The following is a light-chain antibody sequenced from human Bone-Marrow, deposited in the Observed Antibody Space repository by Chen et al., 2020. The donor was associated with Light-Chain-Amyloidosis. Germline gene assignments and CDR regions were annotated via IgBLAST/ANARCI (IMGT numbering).Light chain of an antibody. CDR1: QSVGSY. Sequence: DIVLTQPPATLCLAPGERATLSCRASQSVGSYLAWYQQKPGQAPRLLIYDASNRAIGIPARFRGSGSGTDFTLTISSLEPEDCAVYYCQQRSNWPPALTFGGGTKVEIK. CDR3: QQRSNWPPALT. CDR2: DAS. V-gene: IGKV3-11*01. J-gene: IGKJ4*01.